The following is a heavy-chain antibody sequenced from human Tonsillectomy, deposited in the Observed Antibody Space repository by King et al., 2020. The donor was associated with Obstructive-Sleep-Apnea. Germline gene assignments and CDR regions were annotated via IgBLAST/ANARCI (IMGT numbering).Heavy chain of an antibody. CDR1: GFTCSSYG. CDR3: AKDLVPNGYNTCFDD. V-gene: IGHV3-30*02. Sequence: VQLVESGGGVVQPGTSLRLSCAASGFTCSSYGMHWVRQAPGKGGEWVAFLRYEGSNKYYADSVKGRFTTSRDSSKNTLYLKMNSLRAEDTAVYYCAKDLVPNGYNTCFDDWGQGTLVTVSS. D-gene: IGHD5-24*01. CDR2: LRYEGSNK. J-gene: IGHJ4*02.